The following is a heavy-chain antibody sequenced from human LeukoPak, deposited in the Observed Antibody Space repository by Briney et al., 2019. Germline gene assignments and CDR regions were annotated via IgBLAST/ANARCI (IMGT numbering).Heavy chain of an antibody. CDR1: GGSFSGYY. J-gene: IGHJ5*02. D-gene: IGHD3-10*01. Sequence: PSETLSLTCAVYGGSFSGYYWSWIRQPPGKGLEWIGEVNHSGSTNYNPSLKSRVTISVDTSKNQFSLKLSSVTAADTAVYYCASKLMTYYYGSGIGWCDPWGQGTLVTVSS. CDR2: VNHSGST. CDR3: ASKLMTYYYGSGIGWCDP. V-gene: IGHV4-34*01.